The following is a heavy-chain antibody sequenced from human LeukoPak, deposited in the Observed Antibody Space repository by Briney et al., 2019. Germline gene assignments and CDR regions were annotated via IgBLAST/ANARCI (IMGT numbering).Heavy chain of an antibody. CDR1: GGSISSGGYY. CDR2: IYYSGST. D-gene: IGHD6-13*01. J-gene: IGHJ3*02. CDR3: VSGKQQRGAFDI. V-gene: IGHV4-31*03. Sequence: SQTLSLTCTVSGGSISSGGYYWSWIRQHPGKGLDWIGYIYYSGSTYYNPSLKSRVTISVDTSKNQFSLKLSSVTAADTAVYYCVSGKQQRGAFDIWGQGTMVTVSS.